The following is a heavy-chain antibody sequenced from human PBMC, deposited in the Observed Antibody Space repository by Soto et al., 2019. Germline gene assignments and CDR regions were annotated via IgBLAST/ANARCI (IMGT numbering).Heavy chain of an antibody. Sequence: QVQLVESGGGVVQPGRSLRLSCAASGFTFSSYGMHWVRQAPGKGLEWVAVIWYDGSNKYYADSVKGRFTISRDNSKNTLYLQMNSLRAGDTAVYYFVRESIAAVCSGLHSYAFDIWGQGKMVTVSS. D-gene: IGHD6-13*01. CDR2: IWYDGSNK. CDR1: GFTFSSYG. V-gene: IGHV3-33*01. J-gene: IGHJ3*02. CDR3: VRESIAAVCSGLHSYAFDI.